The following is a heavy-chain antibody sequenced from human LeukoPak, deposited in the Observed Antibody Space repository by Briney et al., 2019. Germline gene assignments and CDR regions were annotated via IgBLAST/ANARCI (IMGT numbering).Heavy chain of an antibody. CDR1: GFTFSSYA. D-gene: IGHD2-15*01. CDR2: ISSNGGST. J-gene: IGHJ4*02. V-gene: IGHV3-64*01. CDR3: ARGSEVRYFDY. Sequence: GGSLRLSCAASGFTFSSYAMHWVRQAPGKGQEYVSAISSNGGSTYYANSVKGRFTISRDNSKNTLYLQMGSLRAEDMAVYYCARGSEVRYFDYWGQGTLVTVSS.